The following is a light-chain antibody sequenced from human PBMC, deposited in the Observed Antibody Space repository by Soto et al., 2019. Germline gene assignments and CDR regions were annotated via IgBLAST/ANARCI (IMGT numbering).Light chain of an antibody. V-gene: IGLV2-14*01. CDR1: NIGSKS. CDR3: SSYTTSSALQV. Sequence: LTQPPSVSVAPGQTARITCGGNNIGSKSVHWYQQHPGKAPKLMIYGVNNRPSGVSNRFSGSKSGNTASLTISGLQADDEADYYCSSYTTSSALQVFGTGTKVTV. CDR2: GVN. J-gene: IGLJ1*01.